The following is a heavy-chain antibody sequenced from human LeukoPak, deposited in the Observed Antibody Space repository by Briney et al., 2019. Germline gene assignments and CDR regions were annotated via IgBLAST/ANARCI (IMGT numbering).Heavy chain of an antibody. J-gene: IGHJ4*02. Sequence: GGSLRLSCAASGFIFSSYGMHWVRQAPGKGLEWVTLVWYDGNRKYYADSVKGRFTISRDNSKNSVYLQLNSLRPEDTAMYYCVSMVRGIGYWGQGTLVTVSS. CDR2: VWYDGNRK. CDR1: GFIFSSYG. D-gene: IGHD3-10*01. V-gene: IGHV3-30*02. CDR3: VSMVRGIGY.